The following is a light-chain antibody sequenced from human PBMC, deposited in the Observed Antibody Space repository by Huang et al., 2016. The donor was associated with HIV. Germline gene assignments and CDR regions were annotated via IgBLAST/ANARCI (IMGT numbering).Light chain of an antibody. Sequence: EMVLTQSPATLSLSPGERATLSCRASQGISNSLAWYQQQPGQAPRLLIYDASNRAAGIPARVSCSGSGTDFTLTISSLEPEDFAVYYCQQRTNWPPVYTFGQGTKVEIK. CDR2: DAS. J-gene: IGKJ2*01. V-gene: IGKV3-11*01. CDR1: QGISNS. CDR3: QQRTNWPPVYT.